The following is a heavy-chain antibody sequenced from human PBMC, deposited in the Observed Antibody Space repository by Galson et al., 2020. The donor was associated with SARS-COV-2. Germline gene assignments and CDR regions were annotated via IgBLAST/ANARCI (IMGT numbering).Heavy chain of an antibody. Sequence: GGSLRLSCAASGFTFRSYGMHWLRQAPGKGLEWVAVLSYDESHNYHADSEKGRFTISRDNSTNTLYLQMNSLRAEDTAIYYCANLPPGRNSGRAGYFDLWGRGTLVTVSS. CDR3: ANLPPGRNSGRAGYFDL. CDR1: GFTFRSYG. V-gene: IGHV3-30*18. J-gene: IGHJ2*01. D-gene: IGHD4-4*01. CDR2: LSYDESHN.